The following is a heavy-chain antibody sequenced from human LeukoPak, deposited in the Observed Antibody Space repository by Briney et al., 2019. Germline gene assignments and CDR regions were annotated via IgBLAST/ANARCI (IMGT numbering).Heavy chain of an antibody. CDR2: ISSSGSTI. J-gene: IGHJ4*02. V-gene: IGHV3-48*03. CDR1: GFTFSSYE. D-gene: IGHD4-23*01. Sequence: GGSLRLSCAASGFTFSSYEMNWVRQAPGKGLEWVSYISSSGSTIYYADSVKGRFTISRDNAKNSLFLQMDGLRVDDTAVYFCARDGRGGHNDFWGQGTLITVSS. CDR3: ARDGRGGHNDF.